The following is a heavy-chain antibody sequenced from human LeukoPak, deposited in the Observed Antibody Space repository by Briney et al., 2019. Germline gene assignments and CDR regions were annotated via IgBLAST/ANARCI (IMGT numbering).Heavy chain of an antibody. J-gene: IGHJ4*02. CDR1: GFTFSSYG. Sequence: GGSLRLSCAASGFTFSSYGMHWVRQAPGKGLEWVAVISYDGSNKYYADSVKGRFTISRDNSKNTLYLQMNSLRSDDTAVYYCAALRFLEWLSFDYWGQGTLVTVSS. CDR3: AALRFLEWLSFDY. V-gene: IGHV3-30*03. CDR2: ISYDGSNK. D-gene: IGHD3-3*01.